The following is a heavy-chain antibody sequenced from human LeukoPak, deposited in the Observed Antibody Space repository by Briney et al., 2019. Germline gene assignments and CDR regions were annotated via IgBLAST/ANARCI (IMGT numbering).Heavy chain of an antibody. CDR1: GGSFSGYY. CDR3: ARDGRGYSYGVGFDP. CDR2: INHSGST. J-gene: IGHJ5*02. Sequence: SETLSLTCAVYGGSFSGYYWSWIRQPPGKGLEWIGEINHSGSTNYNPSLKSRVTISVDTSKNQFSLKLSSVTAADTAVYYCARDGRGYSYGVGFDPWGQGTLVTASS. V-gene: IGHV4-34*01. D-gene: IGHD5-18*01.